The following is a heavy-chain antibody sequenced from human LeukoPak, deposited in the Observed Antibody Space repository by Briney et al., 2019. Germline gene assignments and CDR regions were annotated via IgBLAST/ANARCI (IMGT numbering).Heavy chain of an antibody. CDR2: INHSGST. D-gene: IGHD3-9*01. CDR1: GGSFSGYY. J-gene: IGHJ6*03. CDR3: ARGPERYFDWLLDYYYYMDV. V-gene: IGHV4-34*01. Sequence: PSETLSLTCAVYGGSFSGYYWSWIRQPPGKGLEWIGEINHSGSTNYNPSLKSRVTISVDTSKNQFSLKLSSVTAADTAVYYCARGPERYFDWLLDYYYYMDVWGKGTTVTVCS.